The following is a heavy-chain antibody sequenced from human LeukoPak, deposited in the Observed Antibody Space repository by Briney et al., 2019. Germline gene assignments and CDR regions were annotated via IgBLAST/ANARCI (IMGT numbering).Heavy chain of an antibody. CDR1: GFTFSSYA. V-gene: IGHV3-23*01. CDR3: AKLTTHSSGWFDY. D-gene: IGHD6-19*01. J-gene: IGHJ4*02. Sequence: GGSLRLSCAASGFTFSSYAMSWVRQAPGKGLEWVSAISGSGGSTYYADSVKGRFTISRDNSKNTLYLQMNSLRAEDTAVYHCAKLTTHSSGWFDYWGQGTLVTVSS. CDR2: ISGSGGST.